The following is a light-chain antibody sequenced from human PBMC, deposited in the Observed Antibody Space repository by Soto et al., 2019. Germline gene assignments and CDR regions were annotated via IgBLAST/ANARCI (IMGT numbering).Light chain of an antibody. CDR3: QQLDT. J-gene: IGKJ3*01. CDR2: AAS. V-gene: IGKV1-39*01. Sequence: DIQMTQSPSSLSASVGDRVTITCRASQSISSYLNWYQQKPGKAPKLLIYAASSLQSGVPSRFSGSGSGTDFTLTISSLQPEDFATYYCQQLDTFGPGTKVDIK. CDR1: QSISSY.